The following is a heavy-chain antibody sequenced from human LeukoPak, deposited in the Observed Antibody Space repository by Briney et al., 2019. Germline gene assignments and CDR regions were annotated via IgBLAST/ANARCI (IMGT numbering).Heavy chain of an antibody. V-gene: IGHV3-53*01. CDR2: IYSGGST. Sequence: GGSLRLSCAASGLIFSDYYMAWIRQAPGKGLEWVSVIYSGGSTYYADSVKGRFTISRDNSKNTLYLQMNSLRAEDTAVYYCARDPRGYDSSGYYYFDYWGQGTLVTVSS. D-gene: IGHD3-22*01. CDR3: ARDPRGYDSSGYYYFDY. CDR1: GLIFSDYY. J-gene: IGHJ4*02.